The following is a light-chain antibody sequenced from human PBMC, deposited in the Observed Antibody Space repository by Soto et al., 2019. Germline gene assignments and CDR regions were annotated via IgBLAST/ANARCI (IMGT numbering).Light chain of an antibody. Sequence: EIVMTQSPATLSVSPGERATLSCRASQSVSSNLAWYQQKPGQAPRLLIYGASTRATGIPATFSSSRSGTEFTLTISVLQSEDFAVYYCQQYNDWPRTFGQVTKVEIK. J-gene: IGKJ1*01. V-gene: IGKV3-15*01. CDR2: GAS. CDR3: QQYNDWPRT. CDR1: QSVSSN.